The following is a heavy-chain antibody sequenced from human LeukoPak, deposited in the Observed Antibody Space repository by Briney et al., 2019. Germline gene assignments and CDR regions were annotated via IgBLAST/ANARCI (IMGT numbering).Heavy chain of an antibody. CDR1: GFTVSSNY. D-gene: IGHD6-19*01. Sequence: QPGGSLRPSCAASGFTVSSNYMSWVRQAPGKGLEWVSVIYSGGSTSYADSVKGRFTISRDNPKNTLYLQMNSLRADDTAVYYCARAGQWPNFYYFDYWGQGTLLTVSS. J-gene: IGHJ4*02. V-gene: IGHV3-53*01. CDR2: IYSGGST. CDR3: ARAGQWPNFYYFDY.